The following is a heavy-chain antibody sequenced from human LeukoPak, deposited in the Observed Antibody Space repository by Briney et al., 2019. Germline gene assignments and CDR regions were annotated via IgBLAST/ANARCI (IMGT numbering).Heavy chain of an antibody. J-gene: IGHJ4*02. CDR2: IYYDGST. Sequence: SETLSLTCTVSGGSIRSYYWNWIRQPPGKGLEWIGYIYYDGSTNYNPSLKSRVTISLDTSKNQFSMKLNSVTAADTAVYYCARGPWAYFDYWGQGTLVSVSS. CDR3: ARGPWAYFDY. CDR1: GGSIRSYY. D-gene: IGHD7-27*01. V-gene: IGHV4-59*01.